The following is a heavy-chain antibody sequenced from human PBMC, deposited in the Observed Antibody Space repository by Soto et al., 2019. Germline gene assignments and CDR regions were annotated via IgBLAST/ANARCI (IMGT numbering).Heavy chain of an antibody. CDR2: ISATGGGT. V-gene: IGHV3-23*01. CDR3: AKDRRAGGNSAFYFDF. D-gene: IGHD3-16*01. Sequence: PXVCLRRSCAARGSRFSNYPMSWVRQAPGKGLEWVSLISATGGGTYYADSVKGRFTISRDNSHNTLYLQVHSLTAEDTAVYYCAKDRRAGGNSAFYFDFWGRGAQVTVSS. J-gene: IGHJ4*02. CDR1: GSRFSNYP.